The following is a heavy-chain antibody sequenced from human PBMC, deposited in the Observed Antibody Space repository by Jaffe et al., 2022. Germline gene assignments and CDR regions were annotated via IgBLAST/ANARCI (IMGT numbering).Heavy chain of an antibody. J-gene: IGHJ4*02. CDR2: IKQDGSEQ. CDR1: GFSFSTYW. CDR3: ARTVGATPFDC. V-gene: IGHV3-7*05. D-gene: IGHD1-26*01. Sequence: EVQLVESGGGLVQPGGSLRLSCAASGFSFSTYWMSWVRQAPGKGLEWVANIKQDGSEQYYVDSVKGRFTVSRDNANNSVYLQMKYVGSDDTAVYYCARTVGATPFDCWGQGTLVTVSA.